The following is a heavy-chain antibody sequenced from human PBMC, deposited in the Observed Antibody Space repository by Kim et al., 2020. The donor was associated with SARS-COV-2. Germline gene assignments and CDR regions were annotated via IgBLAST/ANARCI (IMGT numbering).Heavy chain of an antibody. J-gene: IGHJ3*02. Sequence: SQTLSLTCAISGDSVSSNSAAWNWIRQSPSRGLEWLGRTYYRSKWYNDYAVSVKSRMTINADTSKNQFSLQVNSLTPEDTAVYFCARDLPGSRAFDIWGQVTMVTVSS. V-gene: IGHV6-1*01. CDR3: ARDLPGSRAFDI. D-gene: IGHD7-27*01. CDR2: TYYRSKWYN. CDR1: GDSVSSNSAA.